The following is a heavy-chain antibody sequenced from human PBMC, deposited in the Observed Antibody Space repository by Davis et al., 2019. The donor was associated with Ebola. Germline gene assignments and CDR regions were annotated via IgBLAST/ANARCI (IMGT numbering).Heavy chain of an antibody. J-gene: IGHJ5*02. D-gene: IGHD6-13*01. CDR2: ISGSGGST. Sequence: PGGSLRLSCAASGFTFSSYAMSWVRQAPGKGLEWVSAISGSGGSTYYADSVKGRFTISRDNSKNTLYLQMNSLRAEDTAVYYCANAYSSSWYYGWFDPWGQGTLVTVSS. CDR3: ANAYSSSWYYGWFDP. V-gene: IGHV3-23*01. CDR1: GFTFSSYA.